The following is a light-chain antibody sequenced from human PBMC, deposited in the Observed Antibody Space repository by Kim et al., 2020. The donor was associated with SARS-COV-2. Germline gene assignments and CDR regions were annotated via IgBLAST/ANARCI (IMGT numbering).Light chain of an antibody. Sequence: SSELTQDPAVSVALGQTVRITCQGDSLRSYYASWYQQKPGQAPVLVTYGKNNRPSGIPDRFSGSSSGNTASLTITGAQAEDEADYYCNSRDSSGNHLGVF. CDR2: GKN. V-gene: IGLV3-19*01. CDR1: SLRSYY. J-gene: IGLJ3*02. CDR3: NSRDSSGNHLGV.